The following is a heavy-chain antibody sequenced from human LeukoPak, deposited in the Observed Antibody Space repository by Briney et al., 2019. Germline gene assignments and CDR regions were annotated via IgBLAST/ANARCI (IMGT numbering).Heavy chain of an antibody. D-gene: IGHD3-22*01. CDR3: ATDYDTSGYYSFFDY. Sequence: GGSLRLSCAASGFTFSSYAMSWVRQAPGKGLVGVSVISGSGGSTNYADSVKGRFTISRDNSKNTLYLQMNSLRAEDTAVYYCATDYDTSGYYSFFDYWGQGTLVTVSS. V-gene: IGHV3-23*01. CDR2: ISGSGGST. J-gene: IGHJ4*02. CDR1: GFTFSSYA.